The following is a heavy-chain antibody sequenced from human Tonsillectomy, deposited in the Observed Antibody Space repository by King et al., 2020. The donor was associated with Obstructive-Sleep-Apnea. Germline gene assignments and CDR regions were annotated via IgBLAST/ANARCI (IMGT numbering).Heavy chain of an antibody. Sequence: QLVQSGAEVKKPGASVKVSCKASGYTFTGYYMHWVRQAPGQGLEWMGWINPDTGDTNFAQNFKGRVTMTRDTSISTPYMELSRLRSDETAVYYCARNSGYDYYFDYWGQGTLATVSS. CDR3: ARNSGYDYYFDY. J-gene: IGHJ4*02. D-gene: IGHD5-12*01. V-gene: IGHV1-2*02. CDR1: GYTFTGYY. CDR2: INPDTGDT.